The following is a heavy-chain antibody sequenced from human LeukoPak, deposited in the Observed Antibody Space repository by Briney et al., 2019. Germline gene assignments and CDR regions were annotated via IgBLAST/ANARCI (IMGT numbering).Heavy chain of an antibody. CDR1: GDSVSSNSAA. Sequence: SQTLSLTCAISGDSVSSNSAAWNWIRQSPSRGLEWLGRTYCRSKWYNDYAVSVKSRITINPDTSKNQFSLQLNSVTPEDTAVYYCARALSLPGEKSFDYWGQGTLVTVSS. D-gene: IGHD7-27*01. J-gene: IGHJ4*02. CDR3: ARALSLPGEKSFDY. V-gene: IGHV6-1*01. CDR2: TYCRSKWYN.